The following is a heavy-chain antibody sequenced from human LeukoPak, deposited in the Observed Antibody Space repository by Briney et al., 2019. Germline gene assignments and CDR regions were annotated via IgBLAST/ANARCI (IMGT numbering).Heavy chain of an antibody. CDR3: ARFSSIAAAFDY. D-gene: IGHD6-13*01. Sequence: SETLSLTCTVSGYSISSGYYWGWIRQPPGKGLEWIGSIYHSGSTNYNPSLKSRVTVSVDTSKNQFSLKLSSVTAADTAVYYCARFSSIAAAFDYWGLGTLVTVSS. V-gene: IGHV4-38-2*02. CDR2: IYHSGST. CDR1: GYSISSGYY. J-gene: IGHJ4*02.